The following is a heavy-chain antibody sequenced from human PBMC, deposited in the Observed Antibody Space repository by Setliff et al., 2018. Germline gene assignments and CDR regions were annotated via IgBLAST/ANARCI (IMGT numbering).Heavy chain of an antibody. J-gene: IGHJ6*02. CDR3: ARSDYGDYFAWDSYGMDV. CDR2: IYPGDSDT. D-gene: IGHD4-17*01. CDR1: GYSFTSYW. Sequence: GESLKISCKGSGYSFTSYWIGWVRQMPGKGLEWMGIIYPGDSDTRYSPSFQGQVTISADKSILTAFLQWTYLKASDSAMYYCARSDYGDYFAWDSYGMDVWGQGTTVTVSS. V-gene: IGHV5-51*01.